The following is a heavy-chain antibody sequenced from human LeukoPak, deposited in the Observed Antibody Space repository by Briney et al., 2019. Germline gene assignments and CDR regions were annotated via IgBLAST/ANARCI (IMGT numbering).Heavy chain of an antibody. D-gene: IGHD5-12*01. Sequence: GGSLRLSCAASGFAFSSLAMGWVRQAPGKGLEWVSVISDSGSITYYADSVKGRFTISRDNSKNTLFLQMNSLGAEDTAVYYCAARRYSGYAYYFDYWGQGTLVTVSS. J-gene: IGHJ4*02. CDR1: GFAFSSLA. CDR3: AARRYSGYAYYFDY. CDR2: ISDSGSIT. V-gene: IGHV3-23*01.